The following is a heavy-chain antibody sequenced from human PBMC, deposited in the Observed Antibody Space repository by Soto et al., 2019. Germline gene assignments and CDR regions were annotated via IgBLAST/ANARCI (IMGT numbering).Heavy chain of an antibody. J-gene: IGHJ6*02. V-gene: IGHV3-7*04. D-gene: IGHD2-2*02. CDR2: MNQDGGET. CDR1: GFTFSSYW. Sequence: EVQLVEAGGGLVQPGGSLRLSCAASGFTFSSYWMTWVRQAPGKGLEWVADMNQDGGETYYVDSVKGRFTISRDNAKTSLYLQMNSLRVEDTAVYYCARVDCSPYNCYNLYDGRDVWGQGTTVTVSS. CDR3: ARVDCSPYNCYNLYDGRDV.